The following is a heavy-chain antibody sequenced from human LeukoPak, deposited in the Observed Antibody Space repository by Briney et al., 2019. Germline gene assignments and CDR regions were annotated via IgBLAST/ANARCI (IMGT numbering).Heavy chain of an antibody. Sequence: ASVKVSCKASGYTFTSYDINWVRQATGQGLEWMGWMNPNSGNTGYAQKFQGRVTMTRNTSISTAYMELSSLRSEDPAVYYCARGLKWFGELYDDLDYWGQGTLVTVSS. CDR1: GYTFTSYD. CDR2: MNPNSGNT. CDR3: ARGLKWFGELYDDLDY. J-gene: IGHJ4*02. V-gene: IGHV1-8*01. D-gene: IGHD3-10*01.